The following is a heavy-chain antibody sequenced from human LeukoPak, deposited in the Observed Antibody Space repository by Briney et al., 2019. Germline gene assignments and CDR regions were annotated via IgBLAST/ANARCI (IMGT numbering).Heavy chain of an antibody. CDR1: GFTFTSYY. CDR3: ARGTFTSLAVAGGYYYYYMDV. J-gene: IGHJ6*03. D-gene: IGHD6-19*01. CDR2: INPSGGST. Sequence: ASVKVSCKASGFTFTSYYMHWVRQAPGQGLEWMGIINPSGGSTSYAQKFQGRVTMTRDTSTSTVYMELSSLRSEDTAVYYCARGTFTSLAVAGGYYYYYMDVWGKGTTVTISS. V-gene: IGHV1-46*01.